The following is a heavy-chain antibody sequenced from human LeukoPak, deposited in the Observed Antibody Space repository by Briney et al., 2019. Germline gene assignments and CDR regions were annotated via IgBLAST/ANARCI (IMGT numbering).Heavy chain of an antibody. CDR3: ARDGYSSSWYGNYFDY. CDR1: GYTFTSYY. Sequence: ASVKVSCKASGYTFTSYYMHWVRQAPGQGLEWMGWINPNSGGTNYAQKFQGRVTMTRDTSISTAYMELSRLRSDDTAVYYCARDGYSSSWYGNYFDYWGQGTLVTVSS. CDR2: INPNSGGT. D-gene: IGHD6-13*01. V-gene: IGHV1-2*02. J-gene: IGHJ4*02.